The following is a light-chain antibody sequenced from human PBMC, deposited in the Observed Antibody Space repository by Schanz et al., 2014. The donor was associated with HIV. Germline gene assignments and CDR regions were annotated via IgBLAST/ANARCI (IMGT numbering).Light chain of an antibody. Sequence: QSVLTQPPSVSGAPGQRVTISCAGSSSNIGAGYDVHWYHHLPGSAPKLLISGNNNQPSGVPDRFSGSKSGTSASLAITGLQAEDEADYYCQSYDSGLSGILFGGGTKLTVL. CDR3: QSYDSGLSGIL. V-gene: IGLV1-40*01. J-gene: IGLJ2*01. CDR1: SSNIGAGYD. CDR2: GNN.